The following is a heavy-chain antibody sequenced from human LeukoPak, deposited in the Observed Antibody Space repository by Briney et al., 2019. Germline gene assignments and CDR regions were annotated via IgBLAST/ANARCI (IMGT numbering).Heavy chain of an antibody. CDR1: GGSISSSSYF. CDR2: ISHSGST. J-gene: IGHJ4*02. V-gene: IGHV4-39*01. Sequence: SETLSLICTVFGGSISSSSYFWGWIRRPAGKGPEWIGSISHSGSTYYDPSLKSRITISVDTSKNQFSLRVRSVAAADTAVYYCARRITGTTSDSFDYWGQGILVTVSS. D-gene: IGHD1-20*01. CDR3: ARRITGTTSDSFDY.